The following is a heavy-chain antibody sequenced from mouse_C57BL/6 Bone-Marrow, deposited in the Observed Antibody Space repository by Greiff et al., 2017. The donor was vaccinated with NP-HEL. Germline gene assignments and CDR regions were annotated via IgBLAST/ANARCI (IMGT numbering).Heavy chain of an antibody. CDR2: IDPSDSYT. V-gene: IGHV1-69*01. J-gene: IGHJ3*01. CDR1: GYTFTSYW. CDR3: ARERRYGYPFAY. Sequence: VKLMESGAELVMPGASVKLSCKASGYTFTSYWMHWVKQRPGQGLEWIGEIDPSDSYTNYNQKFKGKSTLTVDKSSSTAYMQLSSLTSEDSAVYYCARERRYGYPFAYWGQGTLVTVSA. D-gene: IGHD2-2*01.